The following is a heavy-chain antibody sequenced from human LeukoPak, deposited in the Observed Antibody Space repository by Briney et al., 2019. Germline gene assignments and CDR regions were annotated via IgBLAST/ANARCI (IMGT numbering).Heavy chain of an antibody. CDR2: IYYSGST. V-gene: IGHV4-31*03. D-gene: IGHD5-12*01. J-gene: IGHJ4*02. Sequence: SETLSLTCTVSGGSISSGGYYWSWLRQHPGKGLEWIGYIYYSGSTYYNPSLKSRVTISVDTSKNQFSLKLSSVTAADTAVYYCARRGGGYSGYDPTYFDYWGQGTLVTVSS. CDR1: GGSISSGGYY. CDR3: ARRGGGYSGYDPTYFDY.